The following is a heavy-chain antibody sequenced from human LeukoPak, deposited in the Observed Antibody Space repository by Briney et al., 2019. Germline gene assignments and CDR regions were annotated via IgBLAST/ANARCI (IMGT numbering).Heavy chain of an antibody. J-gene: IGHJ4*02. D-gene: IGHD3-3*01. Sequence: GGSLRLSCAASGFTFSSYWMSWVRQAPGKGLEGVANIKQDGSEKYYVDSVKGRFTISRDNAKNSLYLQMNSLRAEDTAVYYFARAGYYDFWSGYQSGYWGQGTLVTVSS. CDR1: GFTFSSYW. V-gene: IGHV3-7*01. CDR3: ARAGYYDFWSGYQSGY. CDR2: IKQDGSEK.